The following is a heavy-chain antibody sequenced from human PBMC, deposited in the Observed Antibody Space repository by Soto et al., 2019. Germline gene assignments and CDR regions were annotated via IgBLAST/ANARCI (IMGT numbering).Heavy chain of an antibody. Sequence: QVQLVQSGAEVKKPGASVKVSCKASGYTFISYGINWVRQAPGQGLEWMGWLSPYNGNTDYVQKLQGRVTMTTDTSTTTAYMELRSLRSDDTAVYYCARDRGMYCSGGSCYSEDYWGQGTLVTVSS. V-gene: IGHV1-18*01. D-gene: IGHD2-15*01. CDR3: ARDRGMYCSGGSCYSEDY. CDR1: GYTFISYG. J-gene: IGHJ4*02. CDR2: LSPYNGNT.